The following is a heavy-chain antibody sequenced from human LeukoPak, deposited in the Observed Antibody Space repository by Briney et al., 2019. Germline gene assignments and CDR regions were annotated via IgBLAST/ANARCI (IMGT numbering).Heavy chain of an antibody. CDR3: ASGGYDWDYYYYMDV. CDR2: IIPICGTA. J-gene: IGHJ6*03. Sequence: SLKVSCKASGGTFSSYDISWVRQAPGQGLEWMGGIIPICGTANYAQKFQGRVTITTDESTSTAYMELSSLRSEDTAVYYCASGGYDWDYYYYMDVWGKGTTVTVSS. CDR1: GGTFSSYD. V-gene: IGHV1-69*05. D-gene: IGHD5-12*01.